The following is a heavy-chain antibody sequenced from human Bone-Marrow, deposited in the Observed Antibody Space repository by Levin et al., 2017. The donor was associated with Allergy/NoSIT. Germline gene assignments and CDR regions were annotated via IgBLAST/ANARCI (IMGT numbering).Heavy chain of an antibody. V-gene: IGHV3-48*03. CDR2: ISNTGTTV. CDR1: GFTLSHYD. CDR3: ASGSFRTASLLAYYYGLDV. J-gene: IGHJ6*02. D-gene: IGHD2-21*01. Sequence: PGGSLRLSCVASGFTLSHYDMIWVRQSPGKGLEWLSTISNTGTTVSFADSVKGRFTVSRDNTKKSLFLEMNSLRADDTAIYYCASGSFRTASLLAYYYGLDVWGQGTTVSVSS.